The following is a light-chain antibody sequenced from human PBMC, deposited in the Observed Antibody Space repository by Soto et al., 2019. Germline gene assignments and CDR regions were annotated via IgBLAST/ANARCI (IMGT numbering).Light chain of an antibody. J-gene: IGKJ1*01. CDR2: GAS. V-gene: IGKV3-15*01. CDR1: QGINRN. CDR3: QQRSNWRWT. Sequence: IVMTQSPATLSVSPGESVTFSCRASQGINRNLAWYQQKPGQAPRLLISGASTGATGIPARFSGSGSGTEFTLTINSLQSEDSAVYYCQQRSNWRWTFGQGTKVEIK.